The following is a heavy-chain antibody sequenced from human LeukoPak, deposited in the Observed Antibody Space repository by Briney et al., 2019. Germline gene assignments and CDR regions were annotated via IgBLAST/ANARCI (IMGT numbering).Heavy chain of an antibody. CDR2: TSGSGENS. J-gene: IGHJ6*04. CDR1: GFTFSSYW. Sequence: GGSLRLSCAASGFTFSSYWMSWVRQAPGKGLEWVSVTSGSGENSYYADSVKGRFTISRDNFKNTLYLQMNSLRAEDTAVYYCAELGITMIGGVWGKGTTVTISS. CDR3: AELGITMIGGV. D-gene: IGHD3-10*02. V-gene: IGHV3-23*01.